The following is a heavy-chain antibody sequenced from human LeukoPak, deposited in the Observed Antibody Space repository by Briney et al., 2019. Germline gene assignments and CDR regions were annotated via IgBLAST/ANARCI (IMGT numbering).Heavy chain of an antibody. J-gene: IGHJ4*02. CDR3: ARGSGWYYY. CDR2: IYYSGST. Sequence: SETLSLTCTVSGGSISRYYWSWIRQPPGKGLEWIGYIYYSGSTNYNPSLKSRVTISVDTSKNQVSLKLNSVTAADTAVYYCARGSGWYYYWGQGTLVTVSS. D-gene: IGHD6-19*01. CDR1: GGSISRYY. V-gene: IGHV4-59*01.